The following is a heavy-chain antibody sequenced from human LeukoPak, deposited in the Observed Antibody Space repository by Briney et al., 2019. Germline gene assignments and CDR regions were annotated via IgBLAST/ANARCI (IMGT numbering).Heavy chain of an antibody. Sequence: PSETLSLTCAVYGGSFSGYYWSWIRQPPGKGLEWIGEINHSGSTNYNPSLKSRVTMSVDTSKNQFSLKLSSVTAADTAVYYCASLFWSGSMDVWGKGTTVTVSS. J-gene: IGHJ6*03. D-gene: IGHD3-3*01. V-gene: IGHV4-34*01. CDR2: INHSGST. CDR3: ASLFWSGSMDV. CDR1: GGSFSGYY.